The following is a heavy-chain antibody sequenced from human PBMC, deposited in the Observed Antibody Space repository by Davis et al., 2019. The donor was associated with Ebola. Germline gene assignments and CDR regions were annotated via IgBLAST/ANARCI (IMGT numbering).Heavy chain of an antibody. CDR2: IKQDGSEK. CDR3: ARDFTTPFDY. J-gene: IGHJ4*02. CDR1: GFTFSSYE. V-gene: IGHV3-7*01. D-gene: IGHD1-14*01. Sequence: GESLKISCAASGFTFSSYEMNWVRQAPGKGLEWVANIKQDGSEKYYVDSVKGRFTISRDNAKNSLYLQMNSLRAEDTAVYYCARDFTTPFDYWGQGTLVTVSS.